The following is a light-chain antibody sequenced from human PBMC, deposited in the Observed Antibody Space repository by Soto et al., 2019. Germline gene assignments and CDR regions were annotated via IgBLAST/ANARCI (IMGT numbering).Light chain of an antibody. Sequence: QSVLTQPPSASGTPGQRVTISASGSSSNIGSNTVSWYQQVPGTAPKLLIYDNDERPSGVPGRFSDSKSGTSASLAISGLQSEDEADYYCATWDDSRNGYVFGPGTKVTVL. CDR3: ATWDDSRNGYV. J-gene: IGLJ1*01. CDR1: SSNIGSNT. V-gene: IGLV1-44*01. CDR2: DND.